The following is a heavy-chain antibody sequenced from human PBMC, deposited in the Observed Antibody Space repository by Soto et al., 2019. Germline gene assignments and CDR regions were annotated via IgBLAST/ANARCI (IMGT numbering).Heavy chain of an antibody. D-gene: IGHD3-22*01. CDR3: TRDGTLYDSSAYYYLY. CDR1: GGTFSRYG. V-gene: IGHV1-69*13. CDR2: IIPMFAKA. J-gene: IGHJ4*02. Sequence: ASVKVSCKASGGTFSRYGISWVRQAPGQGLEWMGGIIPMFAKANCAQKFQDRVTITADESTGTAYMELRSLRFEDTAVYYCTRDGTLYDSSAYYYLYWGQGTLVTVSS.